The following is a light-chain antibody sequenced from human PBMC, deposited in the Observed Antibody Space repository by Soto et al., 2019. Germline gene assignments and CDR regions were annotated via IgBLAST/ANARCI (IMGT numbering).Light chain of an antibody. CDR1: QGISSY. V-gene: IGKV1-8*01. CDR2: AAS. Sequence: IQMTQSPPSLSASVGDRVTITCRAGQGISSYLAWYQQKPGKAPKLLIYAASTLQSGVPSRFSGSGSGTDFTLTISCLQSEDFATYYCQQYYSYPLTFGGGTKVDIK. CDR3: QQYYSYPLT. J-gene: IGKJ4*01.